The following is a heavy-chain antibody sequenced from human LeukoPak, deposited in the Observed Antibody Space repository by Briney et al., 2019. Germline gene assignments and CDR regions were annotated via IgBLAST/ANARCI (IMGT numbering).Heavy chain of an antibody. J-gene: IGHJ6*03. V-gene: IGHV3-13*01. Sequence: GGSLRLSCAASGFTFSSFDMHWVRQPTGQGLEWVSTIGTASDTYYPGSVEGRFTLPRDNAKNSLYLQMNSLTAGDTAVYYCARGPPRGKYYYMDVWGQGTTVTVSS. CDR1: GFTFSSFD. D-gene: IGHD1-1*01. CDR2: IGTASDT. CDR3: ARGPPRGKYYYMDV.